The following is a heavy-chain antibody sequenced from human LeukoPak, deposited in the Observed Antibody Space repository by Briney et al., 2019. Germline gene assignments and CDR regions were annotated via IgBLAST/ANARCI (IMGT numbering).Heavy chain of an antibody. CDR1: GFTFNSYW. Sequence: GRSLRLSCAASGFTFNSYWMSWVRQAPGKGLEWVANIKQDGSEKYYVDSVKGRFTISRDNAKNSLYLQMNSLRAEDTAVYYCARALRLSLAYCGGDCYSSFDPWGQGTLVTVSS. CDR3: ARALRLSLAYCGGDCYSSFDP. V-gene: IGHV3-7*01. CDR2: IKQDGSEK. D-gene: IGHD2-21*02. J-gene: IGHJ5*02.